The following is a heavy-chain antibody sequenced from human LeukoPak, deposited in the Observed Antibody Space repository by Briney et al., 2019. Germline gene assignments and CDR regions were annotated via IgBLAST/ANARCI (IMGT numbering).Heavy chain of an antibody. CDR1: GYSISSGYY. J-gene: IGHJ6*03. CDR2: IYHSGST. CDR3: ARAVGDSYGWFGYYYMDV. V-gene: IGHV4-38-2*02. D-gene: IGHD5-18*01. Sequence: PSETLSLTCTVSGYSISSGYYWGWIRQPPGEGLEWIGSIYHSGSTYYNPSLKSRVTISVDTSKNQFSLKLSSVTAADTAVYYCARAVGDSYGWFGYYYMDVWGKGTTVTVSS.